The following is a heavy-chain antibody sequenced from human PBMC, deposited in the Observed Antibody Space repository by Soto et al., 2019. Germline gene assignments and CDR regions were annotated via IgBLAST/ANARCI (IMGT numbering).Heavy chain of an antibody. CDR3: AKDKYQLFGYGVDV. J-gene: IGHJ6*02. CDR1: GFSFSSYV. Sequence: EVQLLESGGGLIQPGGSLRLSCAASGFSFSSYVMTWVRQAPGRGLEWVSGISGSGDSTYYGDSVKGRFTISRDSSKNTLYLQMNSLRADDTAVYYCAKDKYQLFGYGVDVWGQGTTVTVSS. D-gene: IGHD2-2*01. V-gene: IGHV3-23*01. CDR2: ISGSGDST.